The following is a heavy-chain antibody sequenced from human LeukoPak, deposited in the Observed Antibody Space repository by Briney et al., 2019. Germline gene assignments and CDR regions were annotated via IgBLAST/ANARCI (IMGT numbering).Heavy chain of an antibody. J-gene: IGHJ6*02. D-gene: IGHD6-6*01. CDR3: ARDFSSSPVSRNYYYYGMDV. Sequence: PSETLSLTCAVYGGSFSGYYWSWIRQPPGKGLEWIGEINHSGSTNYNPSLKSRVTISVDTSKNQFSLKLSSVTAADTAVYYCARDFSSSPVSRNYYYYGMDVWGQGTTVTVSS. CDR2: INHSGST. V-gene: IGHV4-34*01. CDR1: GGSFSGYY.